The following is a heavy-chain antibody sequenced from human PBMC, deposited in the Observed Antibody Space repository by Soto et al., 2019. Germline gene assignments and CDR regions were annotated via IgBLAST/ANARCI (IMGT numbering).Heavy chain of an antibody. Sequence: LSLTCAVSGGSINSSNWWSWVRQPPGKGLEWIGEIYHSGSTNYNPSLKSRVTISVDKSKNQFSLKLSSVTAADTAVYYCASGMLLNYYYGMDVWGQGTTVTVSS. CDR3: ASGMLLNYYYGMDV. V-gene: IGHV4-4*02. D-gene: IGHD2-8*01. CDR1: GGSINSSNW. J-gene: IGHJ6*02. CDR2: IYHSGST.